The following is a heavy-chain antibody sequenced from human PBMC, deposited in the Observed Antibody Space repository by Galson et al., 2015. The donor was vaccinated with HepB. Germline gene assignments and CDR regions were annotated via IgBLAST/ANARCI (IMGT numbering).Heavy chain of an antibody. J-gene: IGHJ5*02. Sequence: SLRLSCAASGFSISGHSMDWVRQAPGKGLEWLSYISGHRNTIYYTDAVKGRFTISRDNAKNSLFLQMNSLRVEDTAVYYCARERVMGWLQKSLGNLDPWGQGTLVTVSS. CDR3: ARERVMGWLQKSLGNLDP. CDR2: ISGHRNTI. V-gene: IGHV3-48*04. CDR1: GFSISGHS. D-gene: IGHD5-24*01.